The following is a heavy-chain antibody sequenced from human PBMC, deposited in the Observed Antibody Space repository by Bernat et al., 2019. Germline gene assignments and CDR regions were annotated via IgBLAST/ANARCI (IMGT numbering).Heavy chain of an antibody. CDR3: ARAFEEWLVKRYWYFDL. J-gene: IGHJ2*01. V-gene: IGHV3-7*01. CDR2: IKQDGSEK. D-gene: IGHD6-19*01. Sequence: EVQLVESGGGLVQPGGSLRLSCAASRFTFSSYWMSWVRQAPGKGLEWVANIKQDGSEKYYVDSVKGRFTISRDNAKNSLYLQMNSLRAEDTAVYYCARAFEEWLVKRYWYFDLWGRGTLVTVSS. CDR1: RFTFSSYW.